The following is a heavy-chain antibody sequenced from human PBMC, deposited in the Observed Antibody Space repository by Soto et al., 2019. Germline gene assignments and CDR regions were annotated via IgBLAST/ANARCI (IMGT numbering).Heavy chain of an antibody. J-gene: IGHJ4*02. CDR2: IYYSGST. CDR3: ATRRGGYYAFDS. Sequence: SETLSLTCTVSGDSISSYYWSWIRQPPGKGLECIGYIYYSGSTNYNPSLKSRVTISVDTSKNQFSLKLSSVTAADTAVYYCATRRGGYYAFDSWGQGTLVTVSS. CDR1: GDSISSYY. V-gene: IGHV4-59*08. D-gene: IGHD3-22*01.